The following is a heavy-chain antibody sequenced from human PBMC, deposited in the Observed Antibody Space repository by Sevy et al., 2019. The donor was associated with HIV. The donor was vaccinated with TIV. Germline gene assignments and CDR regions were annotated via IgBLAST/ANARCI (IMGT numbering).Heavy chain of an antibody. J-gene: IGHJ3*02. CDR1: GFTFSSYS. D-gene: IGHD1-26*01. Sequence: GGSLRLSCAASGFTFSSYSMNWVRQAPGKGLEWVSSISSSSSYIYYADSVKGRFTISRDNAKNSLYLQMNSLRAEDTAVYYCARHKVVGARNDAFDIRGQGTMVTVS. CDR3: ARHKVVGARNDAFDI. V-gene: IGHV3-21*01. CDR2: ISSSSSYI.